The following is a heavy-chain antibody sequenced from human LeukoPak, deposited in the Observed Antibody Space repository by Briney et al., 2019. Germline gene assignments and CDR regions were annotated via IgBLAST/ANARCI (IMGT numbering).Heavy chain of an antibody. D-gene: IGHD3-10*01. Sequence: PGGSLRLSCAASGFTVSSNFMNWVRQAPGKGLEWVSVIYSGGSTYYAESVKGRFTISRDNAKNSLYLQMNSLRAEDTALYYCVRSITMFQYWGQGTLVAVSS. CDR3: VRSITMFQY. CDR1: GFTVSSNF. V-gene: IGHV3-53*01. CDR2: IYSGGST. J-gene: IGHJ1*01.